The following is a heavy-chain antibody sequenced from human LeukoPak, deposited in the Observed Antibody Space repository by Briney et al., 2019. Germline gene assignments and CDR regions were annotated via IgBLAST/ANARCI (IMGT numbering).Heavy chain of an antibody. Sequence: SGGSLRLSCAASGFTFDNYAMSWVRQAPGKGLKWVSGMSDGARRTSYADSVAGRFTISRDNARRILYLQMNSLRAEDTAVYYCAKDVCNGAGCHFFDYWGQGTVVTVSS. V-gene: IGHV3-23*01. J-gene: IGHJ4*02. CDR2: MSDGARRT. CDR3: AKDVCNGAGCHFFDY. D-gene: IGHD2-15*01. CDR1: GFTFDNYA.